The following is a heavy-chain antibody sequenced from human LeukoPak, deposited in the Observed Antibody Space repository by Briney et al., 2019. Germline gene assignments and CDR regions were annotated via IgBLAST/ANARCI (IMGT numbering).Heavy chain of an antibody. CDR3: ARSVTMVRGVPYYFDY. CDR2: IYYSGST. J-gene: IGHJ4*02. CDR1: GGSISSYY. Sequence: SETLSLTCTVSGGSISSYYWSWIRQPPGKGLEWLGYIYYSGSTNYNPSLKSRVTISVDTSKNQFSLKLSSVTAADTAVYYCARSVTMVRGVPYYFDYWGQGTLVTVSS. V-gene: IGHV4-59*01. D-gene: IGHD3-10*01.